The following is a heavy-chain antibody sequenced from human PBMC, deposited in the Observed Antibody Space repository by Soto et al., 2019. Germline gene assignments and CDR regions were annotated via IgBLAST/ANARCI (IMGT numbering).Heavy chain of an antibody. CDR2: IYYSGST. CDR3: ARATGGYDLDY. CDR1: GGSISSYY. J-gene: IGHJ4*02. D-gene: IGHD5-12*01. Sequence: SETLSLTCTVSGGSISSYYWSWIRQPPGKGLEWIGYIYYSGSTNYNPSLKSRVTISVDTSKNQFSLKLSSVIAADTAVYYCARATGGYDLDYWGQGTLVTVSS. V-gene: IGHV4-59*01.